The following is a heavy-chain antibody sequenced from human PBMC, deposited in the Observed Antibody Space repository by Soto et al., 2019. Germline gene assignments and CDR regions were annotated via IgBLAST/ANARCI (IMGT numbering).Heavy chain of an antibody. D-gene: IGHD3-22*01. Sequence: PAETLSLTCTVSGGSISSCGYYWGRLRQRTGKGLEWVVDSDYGGSTYYSPSLNSRFTIEVDTSKNHFSLKMSSVTAADTAVDDCARDVASSGYYNSSGYYLAYGIDVWGQGTAVTVSS. CDR2: SDYGGST. CDR1: GGSISSCGYY. J-gene: IGHJ6*02. CDR3: ARDVASSGYYNSSGYYLAYGIDV. V-gene: IGHV4-31*03.